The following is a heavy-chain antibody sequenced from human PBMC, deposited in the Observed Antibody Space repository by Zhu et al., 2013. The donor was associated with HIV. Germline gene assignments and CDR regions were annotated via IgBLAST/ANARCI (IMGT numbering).Heavy chain of an antibody. CDR1: GGSFSTYG. Sequence: QVQLVQSGAEVRKPGSSVTVSCRTSGGSFSTYGLSWVRQAPGQGLEWLGWIIPISGTANYAQKFQGRVTITADKSTSTAYMELSSLRSEDTAVYYCARRYSSSWYYFDYWGQGTLVTVSS. V-gene: IGHV1-69*14. D-gene: IGHD6-13*01. J-gene: IGHJ4*02. CDR3: ARRYSSSWYYFDY. CDR2: IIPISGTA.